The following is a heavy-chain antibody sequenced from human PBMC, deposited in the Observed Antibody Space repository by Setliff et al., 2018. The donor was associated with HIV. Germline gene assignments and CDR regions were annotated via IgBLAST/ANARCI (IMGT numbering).Heavy chain of an antibody. CDR3: ARTEYFDFWSGPRGFDP. V-gene: IGHV1-2*02. CDR1: GYTFTGYY. CDR2: INPNSDGT. D-gene: IGHD3-3*01. J-gene: IGHJ5*02. Sequence: ASVKVSCKASGYTFTGYYIHWVRQAPGQGLEWMGWINPNSDGTIYAQTFQGRVTMTRDTSTSTAYMVLSRLRSDDTAVYYCARTEYFDFWSGPRGFDPWGQGTLVTVSS.